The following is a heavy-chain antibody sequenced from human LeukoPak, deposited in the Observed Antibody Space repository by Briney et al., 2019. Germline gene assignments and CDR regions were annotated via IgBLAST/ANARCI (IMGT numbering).Heavy chain of an antibody. D-gene: IGHD1/OR15-1a*01. V-gene: IGHV3-48*03. J-gene: IGHJ4*02. CDR1: GLTFSSYE. CDR3: ARVGPNWNNFDY. CDR2: ISGIGSAL. Sequence: GGSLRLSCAASGLTFSSYEMNWVRQTPGKGLEWVSYISGIGSALYYADSVKGRFTISRDNAKNSLYLQMYSLRAEDTAVYYCARVGPNWNNFDYWGQGTLVTVSS.